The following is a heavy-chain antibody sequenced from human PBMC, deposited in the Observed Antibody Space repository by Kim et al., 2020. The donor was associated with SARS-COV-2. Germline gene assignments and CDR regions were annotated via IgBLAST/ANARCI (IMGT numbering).Heavy chain of an antibody. CDR1: GFTVSSNY. Sequence: GGSLRLSCAASGFTVSSNYMSWVRQAPGKGLEWVSVIYAGGSIYYTDSVKGRFTISRDNSKNTVYLQMDSLRAEDTAVYYCARGSSWPEYFQHWGQGTLVTVSS. D-gene: IGHD6-13*01. CDR2: IYAGGSI. CDR3: ARGSSWPEYFQH. V-gene: IGHV3-53*01. J-gene: IGHJ1*01.